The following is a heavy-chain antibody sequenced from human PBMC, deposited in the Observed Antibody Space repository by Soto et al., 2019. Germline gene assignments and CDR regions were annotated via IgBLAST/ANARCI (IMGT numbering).Heavy chain of an antibody. CDR3: ARDFYSSANF. D-gene: IGHD6-19*01. J-gene: IGHJ4*02. Sequence: PGGSLILSCAASGFPFSSYWMHWVRQAPGKGLVWVSRINTDGSSATYADSVKGRFTISRDNAKNTLYLQMNSLRAEDTAVYYCARDFYSSANFWGQGTLVTVSS. CDR1: GFPFSSYW. CDR2: INTDGSSA. V-gene: IGHV3-74*01.